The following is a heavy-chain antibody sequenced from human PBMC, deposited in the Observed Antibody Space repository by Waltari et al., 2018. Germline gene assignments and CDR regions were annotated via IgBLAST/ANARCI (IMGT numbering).Heavy chain of an antibody. J-gene: IGHJ5*02. D-gene: IGHD2-8*02. CDR1: GGAISSSSYY. Sequence: QLQLQESGPGLVKPSETLSLTCPVSGGAISSSSYYWGWIRQPPGKGLEWIGSIYYSGSTYYNPSLKSRVTISVDTSKNQFSLKLSSVTAADTAVYYCASGDCTGGVCQMGRWFDPWGQGTLVTVSS. CDR2: IYYSGST. CDR3: ASGDCTGGVCQMGRWFDP. V-gene: IGHV4-39*07.